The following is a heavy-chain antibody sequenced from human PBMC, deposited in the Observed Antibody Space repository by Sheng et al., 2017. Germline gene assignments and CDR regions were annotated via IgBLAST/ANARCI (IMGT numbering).Heavy chain of an antibody. D-gene: IGHD5-12*01. J-gene: IGHJ4*02. CDR2: ISAYTGNT. CDR1: GYTFSNYG. Sequence: QVQLVQSGAEVNKPGASVKVSCKASGYTFSNYGISWVRQAPGQGLQWMGWISAYTGNTNYVREFQGRVTMTTDTSTNTAYMELRSLTSNDTAVYFCARVGGEWNGYGDSWGQGTLVIVSS. V-gene: IGHV1-18*01. CDR3: ARVGGEWNGYGDS.